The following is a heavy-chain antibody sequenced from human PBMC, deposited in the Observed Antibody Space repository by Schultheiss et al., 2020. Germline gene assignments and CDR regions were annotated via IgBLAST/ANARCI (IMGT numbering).Heavy chain of an antibody. J-gene: IGHJ6*02. D-gene: IGHD3-3*01. CDR1: GGSVSSGSHF. V-gene: IGHV4-61*01. CDR2: VYYRGST. CDR3: ARGAWGGYYPWYYGMDV. Sequence: SETLSLTCAVSGGSVSSGSHFWSWIRQPPGKGLEWIGYVYYRGSTNYNPSLRGRVTISIDTSKNQFSLKLSSVTAADTAVYYCARGAWGGYYPWYYGMDVWGQGTTVTVSS.